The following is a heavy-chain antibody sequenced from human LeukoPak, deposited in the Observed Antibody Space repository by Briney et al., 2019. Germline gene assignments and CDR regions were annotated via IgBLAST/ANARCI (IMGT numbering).Heavy chain of an antibody. CDR2: INHSGST. CDR1: GGSFSGYY. V-gene: IGHV4-34*01. CDR3: ARQPAHYYDSSGYYDY. Sequence: SETLSLTCAVYGGSFSGYYWSWIRQPPGKGLEWIGVINHSGSTNYNPSLKSRVTISVDTSKNQFSLKLSSVTAADTAVYYCARQPAHYYDSSGYYDYWGQGTLVTVSS. J-gene: IGHJ4*02. D-gene: IGHD3-22*01.